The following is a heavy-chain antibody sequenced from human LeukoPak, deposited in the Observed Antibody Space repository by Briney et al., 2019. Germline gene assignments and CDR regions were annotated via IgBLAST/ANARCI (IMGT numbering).Heavy chain of an antibody. J-gene: IGHJ3*02. Sequence: SETLSLTCTVSRASISIYSWSWIRQPPGQGLEWLGYINSSGSPNYNPSLKNRVTMSVDTSRNQFSLRVNSVTAADTAVYYCAKSNRYCDTASCYEAFDIWGQGTMVTASS. CDR2: INSSGSP. V-gene: IGHV4-59*03. CDR1: RASISIYS. D-gene: IGHD2-2*01. CDR3: AKSNRYCDTASCYEAFDI.